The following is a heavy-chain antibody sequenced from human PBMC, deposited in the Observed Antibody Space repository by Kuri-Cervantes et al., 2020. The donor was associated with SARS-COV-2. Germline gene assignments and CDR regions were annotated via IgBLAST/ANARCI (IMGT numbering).Heavy chain of an antibody. Sequence: SETLSLTCTVSGGSISSSSYYWGWIRQPPGKGLERIGSIYYSGSTYYNPSLKSRVTISVDTSKNQFSLKLSSVTAADTAVYYCARHIHVLSWFDPWAREPWSPSPQ. CDR3: ARHIHVLSWFDP. J-gene: IGHJ5*02. V-gene: IGHV4-39*01. D-gene: IGHD3-16*01. CDR1: GGSISSSSYY. CDR2: IYYSGST.